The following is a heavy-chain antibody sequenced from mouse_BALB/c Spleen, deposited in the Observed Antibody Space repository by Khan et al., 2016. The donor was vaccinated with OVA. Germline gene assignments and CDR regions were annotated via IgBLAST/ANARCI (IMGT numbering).Heavy chain of an antibody. V-gene: IGHV1-77*01. CDR1: GYTFTDFL. CDR2: IYPGSGYT. J-gene: IGHJ3*01. D-gene: IGHD3-2*02. Sequence: QVQLKESGPDLVKPGASVKMSCKASGYTFTDFLISWVKQRPGQGLEWIGEIYPGSGYTYYNEKFRGKAILTSDKSSNTAYMQLNSLTSEDSAVYFRARAGYGGFAYWGQGALVTVSA. CDR3: ARAGYGGFAY.